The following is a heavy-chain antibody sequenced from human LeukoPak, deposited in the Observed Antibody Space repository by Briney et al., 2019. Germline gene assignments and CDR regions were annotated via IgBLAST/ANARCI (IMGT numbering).Heavy chain of an antibody. V-gene: IGHV3-9*01. Sequence: GGSLRLSCAASGFTFDDYAMHWVRQGPGKGLEWVSAISWNSGSIGYADSVKGRFTISRDNAKNSLYLQMNSLRAEDTAFYYCAKDQTFGYSYGGSFDYWGQGTLVTVSS. CDR1: GFTFDDYA. D-gene: IGHD5-18*01. CDR2: ISWNSGSI. J-gene: IGHJ4*02. CDR3: AKDQTFGYSYGGSFDY.